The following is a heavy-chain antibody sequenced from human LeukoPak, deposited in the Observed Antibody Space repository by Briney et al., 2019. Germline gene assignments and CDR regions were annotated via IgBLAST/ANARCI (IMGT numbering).Heavy chain of an antibody. D-gene: IGHD6-19*01. CDR2: MNPNGGGT. J-gene: IGHJ4*02. V-gene: IGHV1-2*02. Sequence: ASVKVSCKACGYTFTGNYIHWVRQAPGQGLEGMGWMNPNGGGTNYAQKFQGRVTMTRDTSISTAYMELSRLRSDDTAVYYCARIAVAGYFDYWGQGTLVTVSS. CDR1: GYTFTGNY. CDR3: ARIAVAGYFDY.